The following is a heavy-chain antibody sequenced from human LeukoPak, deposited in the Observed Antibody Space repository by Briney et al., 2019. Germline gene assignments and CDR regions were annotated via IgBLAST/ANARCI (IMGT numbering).Heavy chain of an antibody. D-gene: IGHD6-13*01. V-gene: IGHV3-43D*03. Sequence: PGGSLRLSCAASGFTFDDYAMHWVRQAPGKGLEWVSLISWDGGSTYYADSVKGRFTISRDNSKNSLYLQMNSLRAEDTALYYCAKDTTIAAADYYFDYWGQGTLVTVSS. CDR1: GFTFDDYA. CDR3: AKDTTIAAADYYFDY. J-gene: IGHJ4*02. CDR2: ISWDGGST.